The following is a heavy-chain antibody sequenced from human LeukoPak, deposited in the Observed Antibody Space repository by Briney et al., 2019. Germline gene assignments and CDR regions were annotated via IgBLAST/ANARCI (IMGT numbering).Heavy chain of an antibody. D-gene: IGHD6-19*01. CDR2: IKQDGSEK. V-gene: IGHV3-7*01. Sequence: GGSLRLSCAASGFTFSSYWMSWVRQAPGKGLEWVVNIKQDGSEKYYVDSVKGRFTISRDNAKNSLYLQMNSLRAEDTAVYYCARELVIAVAGTFYFDYWGQGTLVTVSS. CDR1: GFTFSSYW. J-gene: IGHJ4*02. CDR3: ARELVIAVAGTFYFDY.